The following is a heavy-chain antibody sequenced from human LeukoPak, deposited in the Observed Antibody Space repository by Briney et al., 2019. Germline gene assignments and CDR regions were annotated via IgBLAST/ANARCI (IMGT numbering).Heavy chain of an antibody. D-gene: IGHD4-17*01. Sequence: GRSLRLSCAASGFTFDDYAMRWVRQAPGKGLEWVSGISWNSGSIDYADAVKGRFTISRDTAKHSLYLQMTSLRAEDTAVYYCARRAGEYSHPYDYWGQGTLVTVSS. CDR1: GFTFDDYA. V-gene: IGHV3-9*01. J-gene: IGHJ4*02. CDR3: ARRAGEYSHPYDY. CDR2: ISWNSGSI.